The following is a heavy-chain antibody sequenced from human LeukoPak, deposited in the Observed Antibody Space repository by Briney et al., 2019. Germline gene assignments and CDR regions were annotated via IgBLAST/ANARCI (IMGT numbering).Heavy chain of an antibody. CDR1: DFALSSHT. CDR3: ARDLLTGDAKEALDF. D-gene: IGHD7-27*01. Sequence: GGSLRLSCAASDFALSSHTIHWVHQAPGKGLEWVSSIDPTSRDIYYADSVRGRFSISRDNARNSLFLQMNTLRDEDTAVYYCARDLLTGDAKEALDFWGQGTFLVVSS. V-gene: IGHV3-48*02. CDR2: IDPTSRDI. J-gene: IGHJ3*01.